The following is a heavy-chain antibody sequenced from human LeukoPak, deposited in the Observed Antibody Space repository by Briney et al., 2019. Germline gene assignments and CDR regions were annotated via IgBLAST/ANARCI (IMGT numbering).Heavy chain of an antibody. CDR1: GYTFTGYY. Sequence: ASVKVSCKASGYTFTGYYMHWVRQAPGQGLDWMGWINPNSGGTNFAQKFQGRVTLTRDTSINTAYMELSSLRSDDTAVYYCARAKLDDCGGVCDQYFQHWGQGTLVTVSS. CDR3: ARAKLDDCGGVCDQYFQH. V-gene: IGHV1-2*02. J-gene: IGHJ1*01. CDR2: INPNSGGT. D-gene: IGHD2-21*02.